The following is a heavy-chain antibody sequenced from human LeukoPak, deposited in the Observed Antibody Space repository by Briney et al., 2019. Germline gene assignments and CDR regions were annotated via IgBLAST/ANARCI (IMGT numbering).Heavy chain of an antibody. D-gene: IGHD3-3*01. J-gene: IGHJ4*02. CDR2: IIPIFGTA. Sequence: SVKVSCKASGGTFTTDAISWVRQAPGQGLEWMGGIIPIFGTANYAQKFQGKVTITADKATSTAYMELSSLRSEDTAVYFCARGIFGVVIRSWGQGTLVTVSS. V-gene: IGHV1-69*06. CDR3: ARGIFGVVIRS. CDR1: GGTFTTDA.